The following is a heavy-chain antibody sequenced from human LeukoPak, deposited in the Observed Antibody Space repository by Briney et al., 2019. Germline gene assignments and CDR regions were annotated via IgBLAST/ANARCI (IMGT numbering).Heavy chain of an antibody. D-gene: IGHD2-15*01. Sequence: SETLSLTCAVSGGSISSPNWWSWVRPPPGKGLEWIGEIYHSGMTNYKMSLKSRVTISVDESKNQFSLKLSSVTAADTAVYYCARDLVENSRGHDFWGQGILVIVSS. V-gene: IGHV4-4*02. CDR2: IYHSGMT. CDR3: ARDLVENSRGHDF. CDR1: GGSISSPNW. J-gene: IGHJ4*02.